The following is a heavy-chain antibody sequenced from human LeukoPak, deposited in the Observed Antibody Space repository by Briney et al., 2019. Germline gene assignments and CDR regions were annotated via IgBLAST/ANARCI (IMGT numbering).Heavy chain of an antibody. Sequence: GGSLRLSCAASEFSFSKYSMNWVRQAPGKGLEWVSYISSSSSPIYYADSVKGRFTISRDNAKNSLYLQMNSLRAEDTAVYYCAELGITMIGGVWGKGTTVTISS. CDR1: EFSFSKYS. CDR2: ISSSSSPI. CDR3: AELGITMIGGV. J-gene: IGHJ6*04. D-gene: IGHD3-10*02. V-gene: IGHV3-48*01.